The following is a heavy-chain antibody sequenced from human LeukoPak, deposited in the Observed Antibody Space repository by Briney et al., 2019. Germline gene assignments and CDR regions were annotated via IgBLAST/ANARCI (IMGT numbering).Heavy chain of an antibody. CDR3: ARGITGYSSGWRFDP. CDR1: GYTFTSND. Sequence: ASVKVSCKASGYTFTSNDINCVRQATGQGLEWMGWMNPNSGNTGYAQNFQGRVTMTRNTSISTAYMELSSLRSEDTAAYYCARGITGYSSGWRFDPWGQGTLVTVSS. D-gene: IGHD6-19*01. J-gene: IGHJ5*02. CDR2: MNPNSGNT. V-gene: IGHV1-8*01.